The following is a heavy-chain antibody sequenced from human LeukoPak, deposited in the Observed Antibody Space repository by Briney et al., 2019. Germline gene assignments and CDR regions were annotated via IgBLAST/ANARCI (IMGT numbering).Heavy chain of an antibody. V-gene: IGHV4-38-2*02. CDR2: IYHSGST. Sequence: SETLSLTCTVSGYSISSGYYWGWIRQPPGKGLEWIGSIYHSGSTYYNPSLKSRVTISVDKSKNQFSLKLSSVTAADTAVYYCARVDILTGYRYYYYYMDVWGNGTTVTVSS. J-gene: IGHJ6*03. D-gene: IGHD3-9*01. CDR1: GYSISSGYY. CDR3: ARVDILTGYRYYYYYMDV.